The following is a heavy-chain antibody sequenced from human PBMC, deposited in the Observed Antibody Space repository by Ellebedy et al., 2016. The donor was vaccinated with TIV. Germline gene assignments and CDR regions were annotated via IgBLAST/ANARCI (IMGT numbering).Heavy chain of an antibody. V-gene: IGHV3-74*01. D-gene: IGHD6-19*01. CDR1: GFTFSNYW. J-gene: IGHJ4*02. Sequence: PGGSLRLSCAASGFTFSNYWMSWVRQAPGKGLVWLSRINRDGSSANYADSVKGRFSISRDNSKNTLYVQMNSLRAEDTAVYYCARGGRDQWLIDYWGQGTLVTVSS. CDR3: ARGGRDQWLIDY. CDR2: INRDGSSA.